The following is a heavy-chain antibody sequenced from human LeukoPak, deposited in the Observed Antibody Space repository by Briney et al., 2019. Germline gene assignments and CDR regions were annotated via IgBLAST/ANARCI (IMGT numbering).Heavy chain of an antibody. Sequence: ASVKVSCKASGYTFTSYGISWVRQAPGQGLEWMGWSSAYNGNTDYAQKLQGRVTMTTDTSTSTAYMELRRLRSDDTAVYYCARHVHLRDYEPLDYWGQGTLVTVSS. V-gene: IGHV1-18*01. CDR1: GYTFTSYG. D-gene: IGHD3-22*01. CDR3: ARHVHLRDYEPLDY. J-gene: IGHJ4*02. CDR2: SSAYNGNT.